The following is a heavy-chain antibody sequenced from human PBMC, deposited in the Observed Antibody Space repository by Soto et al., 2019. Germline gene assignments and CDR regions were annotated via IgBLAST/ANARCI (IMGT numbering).Heavy chain of an antibody. CDR1: GYTFTSYG. D-gene: IGHD1-26*01. CDR3: ARSSGTYPPSRYSYGLDV. Sequence: QDQLVQSGPEVKKPGASVKVSCKASGYTFTSYGFSWVRQAPGQGLEWMGWISAYNGDTNYPKKYQTRVTMTTETSTSTAYVDLRSLRSDDTSVYYCARSSGTYPPSRYSYGLDVWGQGTTVTVSS. J-gene: IGHJ6*02. CDR2: ISAYNGDT. V-gene: IGHV1-18*01.